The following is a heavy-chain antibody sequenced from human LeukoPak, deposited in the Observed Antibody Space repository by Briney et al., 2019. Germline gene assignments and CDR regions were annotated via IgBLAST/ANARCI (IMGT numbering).Heavy chain of an antibody. D-gene: IGHD6-13*01. CDR1: GGSISSYY. J-gene: IGHJ4*02. V-gene: IGHV4-59*12. CDR2: IYYSGST. CDR3: AREDSSSWYVPSFGY. Sequence: PSETLSVTCTVSGGSISSYYWSWIRQPPGKGLEWIGYIYYSGSTNYNPSLKSRVTISVDTSKNQFSLKLSSVTAADTAVYYCAREDSSSWYVPSFGYWGQGTLVTVSS.